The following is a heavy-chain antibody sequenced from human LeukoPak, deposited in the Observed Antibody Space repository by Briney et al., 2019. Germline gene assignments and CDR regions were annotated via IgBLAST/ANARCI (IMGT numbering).Heavy chain of an antibody. Sequence: GGSLRLSCTASGFTFGDYAMSWFRQAPGKGLEWVGFIRSKAYGGTTEYAASVKGRFTISRDDSKSIAYLQMNSLKTEDTAVYYCTRDRTPDYYDSSGAFDIWGQGIMVTVSS. V-gene: IGHV3-49*03. CDR1: GFTFGDYA. D-gene: IGHD3-22*01. J-gene: IGHJ3*02. CDR3: TRDRTPDYYDSSGAFDI. CDR2: IRSKAYGGTT.